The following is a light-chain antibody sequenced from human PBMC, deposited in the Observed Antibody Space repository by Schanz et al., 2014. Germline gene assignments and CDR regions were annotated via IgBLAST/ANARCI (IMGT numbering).Light chain of an antibody. CDR1: SSNIGAGYD. Sequence: QSVLTQPPSVSGAPGQRVTISCTGSSSNIGAGYDVHWYQLLPGTAPKLLIYANTNRPSGVPDRFSGSWSGTSASLAISGLQSEDEADYYCSEWDDSLSGPVFGGGTKLTVL. V-gene: IGLV1-40*01. CDR3: SEWDDSLSGPV. CDR2: ANT. J-gene: IGLJ3*02.